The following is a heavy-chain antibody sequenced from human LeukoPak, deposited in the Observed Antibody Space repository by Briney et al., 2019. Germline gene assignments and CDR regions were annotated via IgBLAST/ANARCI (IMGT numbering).Heavy chain of an antibody. Sequence: ASVNVSCKASVYTFTSYGISWVRQAPGQGLDWMGWISAYNGNTNYAQKLQGRVTMTTDTSTSTAYMELRSLRSDDTAVYYCARNYDFWSGSLPFDYWGQGTLVTVSS. CDR1: VYTFTSYG. D-gene: IGHD3-3*01. V-gene: IGHV1-18*01. J-gene: IGHJ4*02. CDR2: ISAYNGNT. CDR3: ARNYDFWSGSLPFDY.